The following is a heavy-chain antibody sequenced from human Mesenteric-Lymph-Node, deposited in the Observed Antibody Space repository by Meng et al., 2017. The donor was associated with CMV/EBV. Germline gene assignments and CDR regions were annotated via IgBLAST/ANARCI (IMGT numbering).Heavy chain of an antibody. J-gene: IGHJ4*02. D-gene: IGHD6-13*01. CDR3: ARATGHYSSSWVFDS. CDR2: IYYSGNT. V-gene: IGHV4-31*02. Sequence: GGSGTSGGYYWSWISQHPGKGLEWIGFIYYSGNTYCDPSLKSRLAISVDRSKNQFSLKLTSVTAADTAVYYCARATGHYSSSWVFDSWGQGTLVTVSS. CDR1: GGSGTSGGYY.